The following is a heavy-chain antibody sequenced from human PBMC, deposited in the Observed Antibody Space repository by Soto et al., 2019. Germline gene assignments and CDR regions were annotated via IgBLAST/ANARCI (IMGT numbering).Heavy chain of an antibody. V-gene: IGHV3-30*03. D-gene: IGHD2-21*01. CDR1: GFTVTTYG. CDR3: ASIADY. J-gene: IGHJ4*02. CDR2: LTHDGSRD. Sequence: QVQLVESGGGVVQPGRSLRLSCAAAGFTVTTYGMQWVRQAPGKGLEWVARLTHDGSRDFYADSVKGRCTIPTDTSKNTLYLQMNSLRPEDTAVYYCASIADYWGQGTLVTVSS.